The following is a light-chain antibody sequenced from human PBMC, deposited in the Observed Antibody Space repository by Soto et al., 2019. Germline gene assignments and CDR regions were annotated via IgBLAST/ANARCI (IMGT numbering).Light chain of an antibody. CDR3: SSYTTSNTRQIV. CDR2: DVS. Sequence: QSVLTQPASVSGSPGQSITISCTGTSSDVGGYNYVSWYQHHPGKAPKLMIFDVSNRPSGVSNHFSGSKSGNTASLTISVLQPEDEADYYCSSYTTSNTRQIVFGTGTRSPS. V-gene: IGLV2-14*03. CDR1: SSDVGGYNY. J-gene: IGLJ1*01.